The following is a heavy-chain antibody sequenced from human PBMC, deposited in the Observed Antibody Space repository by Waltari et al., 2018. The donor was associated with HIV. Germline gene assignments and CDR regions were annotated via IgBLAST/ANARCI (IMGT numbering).Heavy chain of an antibody. J-gene: IGHJ4*02. CDR3: ARVSGAAAADTAFDY. V-gene: IGHV4-34*01. CDR2: ITHSGIT. D-gene: IGHD6-13*01. CDR1: GGSLRGYY. Sequence: QAQPQQRGAGLLTPSEHLHLTRAVHGGSLRGYYWTGIRQPPGKGLEWIGEITHSGITNYNPSLKSRVTISGDASKNQFSLKLSSVTAADTAVYYCARVSGAAAADTAFDYWGQGTLVTVSS.